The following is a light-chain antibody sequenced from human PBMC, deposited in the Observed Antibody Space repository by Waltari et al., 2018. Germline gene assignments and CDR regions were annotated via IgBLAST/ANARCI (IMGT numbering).Light chain of an antibody. V-gene: IGLV9-49*01. CDR1: SGSSTYK. CDR3: GTEHGSGSTFVYV. CDR2: VGTGGIVG. Sequence: QPVLTQPPSASASLGASVTLTCTLSSGSSTYKVDWYQQTQGKGPRFVMRVGTGGIVGSKGDDIPDRFSVSGSGLNRFLTIKNIQEEDESDYHCGTEHGSGSTFVYVFGPGTKVTVL. J-gene: IGLJ1*01.